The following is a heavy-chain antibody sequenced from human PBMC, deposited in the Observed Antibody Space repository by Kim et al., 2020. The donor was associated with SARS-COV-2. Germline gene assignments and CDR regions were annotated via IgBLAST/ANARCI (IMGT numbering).Heavy chain of an antibody. CDR3: ARDGKVRVRRGWFDP. CDR1: GFTFSSYG. V-gene: IGHV3-33*01. D-gene: IGHD3-10*01. J-gene: IGHJ5*02. Sequence: GGSLRLSCAASGFTFSSYGMHWVRQAPGKGLEWVAVIWYDGSNKYYADSVKGRFTISRDNSKNTLYLQMNSLRAEDTAVYYCARDGKVRVRRGWFDPWGQGTLVTVSS. CDR2: IWYDGSNK.